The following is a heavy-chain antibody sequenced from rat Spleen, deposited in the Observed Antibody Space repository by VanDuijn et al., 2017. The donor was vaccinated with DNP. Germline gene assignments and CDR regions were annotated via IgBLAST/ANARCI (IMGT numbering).Heavy chain of an antibody. Sequence: QVQLKESGPGLVQPSQTLSLTCTVSGLSLTSNSVSWVRQPPGKGLEWIAAISSGGRTYSNSVLKSRLSISRDTSKSQVFLQMDSLQTEETAIYFCTRAPYGSWALDAWGQGTSVTVSS. CDR1: GLSLTSNS. V-gene: IGHV2S12*01. D-gene: IGHD1-3*01. J-gene: IGHJ4*01. CDR2: ISSGGRT. CDR3: TRAPYGSWALDA.